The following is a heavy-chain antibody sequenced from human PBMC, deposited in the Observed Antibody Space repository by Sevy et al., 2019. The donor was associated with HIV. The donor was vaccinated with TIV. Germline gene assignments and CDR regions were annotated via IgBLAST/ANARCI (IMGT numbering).Heavy chain of an antibody. J-gene: IGHJ4*02. Sequence: LGGSLRLSCAASGFTFSSYSMNWVHQAPGKGLEWVSSISSSSSYIYYADSVKGRFTISRDNAKNSLYLQMNSLRAEDTAVYYCARDPVEMATIQSPYYFDYWGQGTLVTVSS. CDR2: ISSSSSYI. D-gene: IGHD5-12*01. CDR1: GFTFSSYS. V-gene: IGHV3-21*01. CDR3: ARDPVEMATIQSPYYFDY.